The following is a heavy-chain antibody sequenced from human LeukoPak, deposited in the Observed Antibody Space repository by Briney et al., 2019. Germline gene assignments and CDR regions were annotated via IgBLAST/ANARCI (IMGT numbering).Heavy chain of an antibody. D-gene: IGHD5-12*01. V-gene: IGHV4-59*01. CDR1: SGSISTYY. CDR3: ARVYGSGYDFRGAFDI. J-gene: IGHJ3*02. Sequence: SETLSLTCTASSGSISTYYWSWIRQPPGKGLEWIGYIYYSGSTNYNPSLKSRVTISVDTSKNQFSLKLSSVTAADTAVYYCARVYGSGYDFRGAFDIWGQGTMVTVSS. CDR2: IYYSGST.